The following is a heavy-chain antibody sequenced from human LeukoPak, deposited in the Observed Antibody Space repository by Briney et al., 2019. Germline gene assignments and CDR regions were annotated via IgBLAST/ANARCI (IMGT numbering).Heavy chain of an antibody. V-gene: IGHV3-7*01. CDR1: GFTFSRYW. J-gene: IGHJ4*02. CDR3: ARHYGDYRRHSFDY. Sequence: GGSLRLSCAASGFTFSRYWMSWVRQAPGKGLEWVANVKQDGSEIYYVDSVKGRFTISRDNSKKSLYLQMNSLRADDTALYYCARHYGDYRRHSFDYWGQGTLVTVSS. D-gene: IGHD4-17*01. CDR2: VKQDGSEI.